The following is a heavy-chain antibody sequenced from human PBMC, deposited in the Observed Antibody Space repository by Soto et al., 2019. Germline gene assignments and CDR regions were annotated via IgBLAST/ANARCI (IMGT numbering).Heavy chain of an antibody. CDR1: GFTFDDYT. Sequence: GGSLRLSCAASGFTFDDYTMHWVRQAPGKGLEWVSLISWDGGSTYYADSVKGRFTISRDNSKNSLYLQMNSLRTEDTALYYCAKDISNKLGFLEWSRYYYYGMDVWGQGTTVTVSS. D-gene: IGHD3-3*01. CDR2: ISWDGGST. V-gene: IGHV3-43*01. J-gene: IGHJ6*02. CDR3: AKDISNKLGFLEWSRYYYYGMDV.